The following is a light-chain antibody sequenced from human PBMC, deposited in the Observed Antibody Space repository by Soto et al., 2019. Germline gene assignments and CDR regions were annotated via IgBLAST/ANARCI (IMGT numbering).Light chain of an antibody. CDR1: QSVSSSY. CDR3: QQYGSSPQT. V-gene: IGKV3-20*01. Sequence: EIVMTQSPATLSVSQWQRAILSCRASQSVSSSYLAWYQQKPGQAPRLLIYGASSRATGIPDRFSGSGSGTDFTLTISGLEPEDCAVYYCQQYGSSPQTFGQGTRLEIK. CDR2: GAS. J-gene: IGKJ5*01.